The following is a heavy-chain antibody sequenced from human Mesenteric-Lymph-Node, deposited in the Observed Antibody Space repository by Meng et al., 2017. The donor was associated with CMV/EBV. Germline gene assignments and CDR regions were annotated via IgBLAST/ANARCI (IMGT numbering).Heavy chain of an antibody. CDR3: ARKSRYFDY. CDR1: GGAFSGYY. J-gene: IGHJ4*02. CDR2: INHSGST. V-gene: IGHV4-34*01. Sequence: QVQLQQWGAGMLKPSETLALTCAVYGGAFSGYYWSWIRQPPGKGLEWIGEINHSGSTNYNPSLKSRVTISVDTSKNQFSLKLSSVTAADTAVYYCARKSRYFDYWGQGTLVTVS.